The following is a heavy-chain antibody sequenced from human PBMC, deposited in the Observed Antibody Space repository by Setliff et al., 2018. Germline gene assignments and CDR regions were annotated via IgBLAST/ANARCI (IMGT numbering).Heavy chain of an antibody. CDR2: ISAYNGKT. CDR3: LRLVRYCTKIACQATSGDEV. D-gene: IGHD2-8*01. CDR1: GYTLSNSI. Sequence: ASVKVSCKASGYTLSNSILSWVRQAPGQGLEWMGWISAYNGKTYFAQKFQDRITLTTDTSTNTGYLELRSLRSDDTAVYYCLRLVRYCTKIACQATSGDEVWGLGTLVTVSS. V-gene: IGHV1-18*01. J-gene: IGHJ4*02.